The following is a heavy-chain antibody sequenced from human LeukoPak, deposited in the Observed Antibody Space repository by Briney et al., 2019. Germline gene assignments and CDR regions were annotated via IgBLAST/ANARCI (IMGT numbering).Heavy chain of an antibody. Sequence: PGGSLRLSCAASGFTFSSYSMNWVRQAPGKGLEWVSSISSSSSYIYYADSVKGRFSISRDNAKNSLYLQMNSLRAEDTAVYYCAREGSKYNWSEGAFDIWGQGTMVTVSS. CDR3: AREGSKYNWSEGAFDI. J-gene: IGHJ3*02. CDR2: ISSSSSYI. V-gene: IGHV3-21*01. D-gene: IGHD1-1*01. CDR1: GFTFSSYS.